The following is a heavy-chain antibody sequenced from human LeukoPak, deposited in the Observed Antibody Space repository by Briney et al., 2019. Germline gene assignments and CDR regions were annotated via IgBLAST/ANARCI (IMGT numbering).Heavy chain of an antibody. Sequence: SETLFLTCAISGGSISSSNWWSWVRQPPGKGLEWIGEFYHSGSTNYNPSLKSRVTISVDKSKNQFSLKLSSVTAADTAVYYCARVRYCSGGSCYGPPNWYFGLWGRGTLVTVSS. D-gene: IGHD2-15*01. CDR3: ARVRYCSGGSCYGPPNWYFGL. V-gene: IGHV4-4*02. J-gene: IGHJ2*01. CDR1: GGSISSSNW. CDR2: FYHSGST.